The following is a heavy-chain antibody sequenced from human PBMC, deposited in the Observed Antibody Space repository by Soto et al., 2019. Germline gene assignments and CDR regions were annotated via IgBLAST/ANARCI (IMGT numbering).Heavy chain of an antibody. J-gene: IGHJ4*02. CDR3: ARGGSLLWFGESGDY. CDR2: IIPIFGTA. CDR1: GGTFSSYA. D-gene: IGHD3-10*01. Sequence: SVKVSCKASGGTFSSYAISWVRQAPGQGLEWMGGIIPIFGTANYAQKFQGRVTITADKSTSTAYMELSSLRSEDTAVYYCARGGSLLWFGESGDYWGQGTLVTVSS. V-gene: IGHV1-69*06.